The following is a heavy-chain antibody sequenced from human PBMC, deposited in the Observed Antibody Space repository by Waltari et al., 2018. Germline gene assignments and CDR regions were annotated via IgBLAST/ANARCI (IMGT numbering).Heavy chain of an antibody. CDR2: MYLNDEK. D-gene: IGHD2-15*01. J-gene: IGHJ5*02. CDR3: AHRRKRAYCSGGSCNNNYFDP. V-gene: IGHV2-5*01. Sequence: QITLKESGPTLVKPTQTLTLTCSFSGFSLSTTGVGVGWIRQPPGKALGGLALMYLNDEKQYSPSLRSSLTITKDTSKNQVVLTITNVDPVDTATYYCAHRRKRAYCSGGSCNNNYFDPCGQGTLVTVSS. CDR1: GFSLSTTGVG.